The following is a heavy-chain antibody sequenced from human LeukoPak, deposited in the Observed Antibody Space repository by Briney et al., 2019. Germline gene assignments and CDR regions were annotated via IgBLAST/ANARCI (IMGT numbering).Heavy chain of an antibody. D-gene: IGHD3-10*01. Sequence: GGSLRLSCAASGFTVSSNYMSWVRQAPGKGLEWVSVIYSGGSTYYADSVKGRFTISRDNAKNSLYLQMNSLRAEDTAVYYCARDVLLWFGELFGAFDIWGQGTMVTVSS. V-gene: IGHV3-53*01. CDR1: GFTVSSNY. J-gene: IGHJ3*02. CDR2: IYSGGST. CDR3: ARDVLLWFGELFGAFDI.